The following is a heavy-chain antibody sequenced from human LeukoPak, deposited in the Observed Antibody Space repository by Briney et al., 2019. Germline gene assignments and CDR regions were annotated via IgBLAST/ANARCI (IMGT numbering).Heavy chain of an antibody. Sequence: ASVKVSCKASGYTFTSYAISWVRQAPGQGLEWMGGIIPIFGTANYAQKFQGRVTITADKSTSTAYMELSSLRSEDTAVYYCARDTDYYDSSGYYYVRDYWGQGTLVTVSS. CDR3: ARDTDYYDSSGYYYVRDY. CDR1: GYTFTSYA. J-gene: IGHJ4*02. V-gene: IGHV1-69*06. D-gene: IGHD3-22*01. CDR2: IIPIFGTA.